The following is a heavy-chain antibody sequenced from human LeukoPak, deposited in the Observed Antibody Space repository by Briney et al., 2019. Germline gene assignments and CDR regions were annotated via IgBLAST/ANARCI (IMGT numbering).Heavy chain of an antibody. CDR1: GFTFSSYW. Sequence: PGGSLRLSCAASGFTFSSYWMSWVRQAPVKGLEWVANIKQDGSEKYYVDSVKGRFTISRDNAKNSLHLQMNSLRVEDTAVYYCARVLDVDTAMLDYWGQGTLVTVSS. D-gene: IGHD5-18*01. CDR3: ARVLDVDTAMLDY. V-gene: IGHV3-7*01. J-gene: IGHJ4*02. CDR2: IKQDGSEK.